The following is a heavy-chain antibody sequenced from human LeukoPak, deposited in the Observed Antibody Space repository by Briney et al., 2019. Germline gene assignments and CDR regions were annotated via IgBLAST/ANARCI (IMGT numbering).Heavy chain of an antibody. Sequence: ASVKVSCKASGYTFTGYYMHWVRQAPGQGLEWMGWINPNSGGTNYAQKFQGRVTMTRDTSISTAYMELSRLRSDDTAVYYCARLGYYDIRSSTSCHNYWGQGTLVTVSS. J-gene: IGHJ4*02. V-gene: IGHV1-2*02. CDR2: INPNSGGT. CDR3: ARLGYYDIRSSTSCHNY. D-gene: IGHD2-2*02. CDR1: GYTFTGYY.